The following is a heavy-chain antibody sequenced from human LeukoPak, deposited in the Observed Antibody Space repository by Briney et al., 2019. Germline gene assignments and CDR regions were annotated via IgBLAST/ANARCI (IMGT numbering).Heavy chain of an antibody. CDR3: SRDPAAAVRLNCFDP. CDR2: INHSGST. J-gene: IGHJ5*02. Sequence: SETLSLTCAVYGESYSGYYSSWLRQPPGKGLEWIGEINHSGSTNYNPSLKSRVTISVDTPKNQFSLKLSSVTAADTAVYYCSRDPAAAVRLNCFDPWGQGTLVTVSS. CDR1: GESYSGYY. V-gene: IGHV4-34*01. D-gene: IGHD3-22*01.